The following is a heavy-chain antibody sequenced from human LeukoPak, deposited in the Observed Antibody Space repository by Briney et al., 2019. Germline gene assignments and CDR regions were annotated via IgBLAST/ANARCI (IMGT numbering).Heavy chain of an antibody. CDR2: ISSSSSYI. CDR1: GFTFSSYS. D-gene: IGHD4-11*01. V-gene: IGHV3-21*01. J-gene: IGHJ6*02. Sequence: GGSLRLSCAASGFTFSSYSMNWVRQAPGKGLEWVSSISSSSSYIYYADSVKGRFTIYRDNAKNSLYLQMNSLRAEDTAVYYCARDLRSPVNLYSNYAHYYYGMDVWGQGTTVTVSS. CDR3: ARDLRSPVNLYSNYAHYYYGMDV.